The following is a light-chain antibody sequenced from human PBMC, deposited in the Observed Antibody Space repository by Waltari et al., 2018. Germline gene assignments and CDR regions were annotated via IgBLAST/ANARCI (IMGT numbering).Light chain of an antibody. CDR2: DVS. Sequence: QSALTQPPSVSGSPGQPSTIPCTGACSAAARDNYVAWYQQHPAKAPNLMIYDVSKRPSVVSHRFSGYKSGTTASLTIAVLQAEDEAYYYCSSYTSSSTVVFGGGTKLTVL. V-gene: IGLV2-14*01. CDR1: CSAAARDNY. CDR3: SSYTSSSTVV. J-gene: IGLJ2*01.